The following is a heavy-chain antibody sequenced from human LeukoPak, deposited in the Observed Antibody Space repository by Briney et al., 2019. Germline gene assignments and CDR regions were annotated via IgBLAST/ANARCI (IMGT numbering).Heavy chain of an antibody. CDR1: GGSFSGYY. V-gene: IGHV4-34*01. CDR2: INHSGST. Sequence: PSETLSLTCAVYGGSFSGYYWSWIRQPPGKGLEWIGEINHSGSTNYNPSLKSRVTISVDTSKNQFSLKLSSVTAADTAVYYCARDGGFQNAFDIWGQGTMVTVSS. J-gene: IGHJ3*02. D-gene: IGHD3-16*01. CDR3: ARDGGFQNAFDI.